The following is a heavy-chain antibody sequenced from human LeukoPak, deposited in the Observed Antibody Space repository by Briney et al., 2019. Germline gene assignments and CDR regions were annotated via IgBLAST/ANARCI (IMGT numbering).Heavy chain of an antibody. Sequence: GESLKISCKGSGYSFTSYWIGWVRQMPGKGLEWMGIIYPGDSDTRYSPSLQGQVTISADKSISTAYLQWSSLKASDTAMYYCARVYYYDSSGYTPRSFDYWGQGTLVTVSS. CDR1: GYSFTSYW. CDR3: ARVYYYDSSGYTPRSFDY. V-gene: IGHV5-51*01. CDR2: IYPGDSDT. J-gene: IGHJ4*02. D-gene: IGHD3-22*01.